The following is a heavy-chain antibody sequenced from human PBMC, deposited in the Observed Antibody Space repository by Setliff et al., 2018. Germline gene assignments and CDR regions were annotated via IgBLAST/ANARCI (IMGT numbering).Heavy chain of an antibody. CDR1: GGSISDNNYY. Sequence: LSLTCTVSGGSISDNNYYWGWIRQSPGKELEWIGGISHSANKYYNPSFRTGVTISVDMSKNQFFLNLDSVTAADTALYYCARESRLGYSGYDCAFDYWGQGMLVTVSS. V-gene: IGHV4-39*02. CDR3: ARESRLGYSGYDCAFDY. CDR2: ISHSANK. J-gene: IGHJ4*02. D-gene: IGHD5-12*01.